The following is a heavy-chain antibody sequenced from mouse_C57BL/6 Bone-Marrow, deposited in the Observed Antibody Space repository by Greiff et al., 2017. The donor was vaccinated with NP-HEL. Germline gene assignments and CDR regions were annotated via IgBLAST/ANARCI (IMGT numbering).Heavy chain of an antibody. J-gene: IGHJ3*01. CDR2: IDPSDSYT. V-gene: IGHV1-59*01. CDR3: ARPLYYYGASWFAY. Sequence: VQLQQPGAELVRPGTSVKLSCKASGYTFTSYWMHWVQPRPGQGLEWIGVIDPSDSYTNYNQKLKGKATLTVDTSSSTAYMQLSSLTSEDSAVYYCARPLYYYGASWFAYWGQGTLVTVSA. D-gene: IGHD2-13*01. CDR1: GYTFTSYW.